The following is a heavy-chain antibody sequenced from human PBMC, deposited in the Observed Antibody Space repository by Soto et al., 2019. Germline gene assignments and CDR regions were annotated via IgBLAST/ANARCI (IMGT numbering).Heavy chain of an antibody. J-gene: IGHJ4*02. Sequence: ASVKVSCKASGYTFTSYGISWVRHAPDQGLEWMGWISAYNGNTNYAQKLQGRVTMTADTSTSTAYRGLRSLRSDDTAVYYWAKSFTGSYPLFDYWGEGNLVTVCS. D-gene: IGHD3-9*01. V-gene: IGHV1-18*01. CDR2: ISAYNGNT. CDR1: GYTFTSYG. CDR3: AKSFTGSYPLFDY.